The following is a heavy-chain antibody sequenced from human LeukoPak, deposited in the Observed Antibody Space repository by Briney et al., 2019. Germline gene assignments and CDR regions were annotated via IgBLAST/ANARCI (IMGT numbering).Heavy chain of an antibody. J-gene: IGHJ6*03. CDR3: ARAIKLRNYYYYMDV. Sequence: SVKVSCKASGGTFSSYAISWVRQAPGQGLEWMGGIIPIFGTANYAQKFQGRVTITADESTSTAYMELSSPRSEDTAVYYCARAIKLRNYYYYMDVWGKGTTVTVSS. CDR1: GGTFSSYA. D-gene: IGHD1-7*01. V-gene: IGHV1-69*13. CDR2: IIPIFGTA.